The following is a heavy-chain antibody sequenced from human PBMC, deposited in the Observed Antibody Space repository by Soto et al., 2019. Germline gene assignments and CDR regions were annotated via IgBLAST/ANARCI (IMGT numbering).Heavy chain of an antibody. CDR3: ARGEVVVAAKGGWFDP. V-gene: IGHV4-34*01. J-gene: IGHJ5*02. CDR1: GGSFSGYY. CDR2: INHSGST. Sequence: QVQLQQWGAGLLKPSETLSLTCAVYGGSFSGYYWSWIRQPPGKGLEWIGEINHSGSTNYNPSLKSRVTISVDTSKNQFSLKLSSVTAADTAVYYCARGEVVVAAKGGWFDPWGQGTLVTVSS. D-gene: IGHD2-15*01.